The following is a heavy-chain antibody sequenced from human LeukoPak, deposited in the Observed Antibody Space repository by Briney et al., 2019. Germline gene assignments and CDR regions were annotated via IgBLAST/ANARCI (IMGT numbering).Heavy chain of an antibody. Sequence: SVKVSCKASGGTFSSYAISWVRQAPGQGLEWMGGIIPIFGTANYAQKFQGRVTITADKSTSTAYMELSSLRSEDTAVYYCARGPHDYYDSSAMMGQSAFGIWGQGTMVTVSS. J-gene: IGHJ3*02. CDR3: ARGPHDYYDSSAMMGQSAFGI. CDR2: IIPIFGTA. D-gene: IGHD3-22*01. V-gene: IGHV1-69*06. CDR1: GGTFSSYA.